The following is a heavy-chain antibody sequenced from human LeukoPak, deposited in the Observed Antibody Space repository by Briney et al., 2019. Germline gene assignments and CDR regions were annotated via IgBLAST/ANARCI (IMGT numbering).Heavy chain of an antibody. CDR3: ARGAECSSTSCYGPWFDP. CDR1: GYTFTGYY. J-gene: IGHJ5*02. CDR2: INPNSGGT. D-gene: IGHD2-2*01. V-gene: IGHV1-2*02. Sequence: ASVKVSCKASGYTFTGYYMHWVRQAPGQGLEWMGWINPNSGGTNYAQKFQGRVTMTRDTSISTAYMELSRLRSDDPAVYYCARGAECSSTSCYGPWFDPWGQGTLVTVSS.